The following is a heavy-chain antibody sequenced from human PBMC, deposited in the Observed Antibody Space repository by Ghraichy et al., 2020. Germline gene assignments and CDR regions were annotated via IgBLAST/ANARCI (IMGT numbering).Heavy chain of an antibody. Sequence: SETLSLTCTVSGDSISSSTYYWGWIRQPPGKGLEWIGSIFYSGSTYYNPSLKSRVTISVDTSKNQFSLKLSSVTAADTAEYYCARLRFDPYNWFDPWGQGTLVTVSS. V-gene: IGHV4-39*01. CDR2: IFYSGST. J-gene: IGHJ5*02. CDR3: ARLRFDPYNWFDP. D-gene: IGHD3-9*01. CDR1: GDSISSSTYY.